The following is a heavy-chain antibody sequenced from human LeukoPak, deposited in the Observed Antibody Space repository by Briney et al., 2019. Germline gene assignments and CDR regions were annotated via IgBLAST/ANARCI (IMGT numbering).Heavy chain of an antibody. CDR1: GGSISSYY. V-gene: IGHV4-61*02. Sequence: SQTLSLTCTVSGGSISSYYWTWIRQPAGKGLEYLGRIHASGNTYYNPSLNSRVAISIDTSKNQSSLKVSSVAAADTAVYYCARDLGYGYYFYYYLDVWGKGTTVTVSS. CDR2: IHASGNT. CDR3: ARDLGYGYYFYYYLDV. D-gene: IGHD5-18*01. J-gene: IGHJ6*03.